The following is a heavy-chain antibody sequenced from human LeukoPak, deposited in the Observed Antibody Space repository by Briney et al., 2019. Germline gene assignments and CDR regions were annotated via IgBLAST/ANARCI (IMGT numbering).Heavy chain of an antibody. Sequence: SQTLSLTCTVSGGSISSGGYYWSWIRQHPGKGLEWIGYIYYSGSTYYNPSLKSRVTISVDTSKNQSSLKLSSVTAADTAVYYCARGPTLDFYDSSGYYYFDYWGQGTLVTVSS. V-gene: IGHV4-31*03. CDR2: IYYSGST. CDR3: ARGPTLDFYDSSGYYYFDY. J-gene: IGHJ4*02. CDR1: GGSISSGGYY. D-gene: IGHD3-22*01.